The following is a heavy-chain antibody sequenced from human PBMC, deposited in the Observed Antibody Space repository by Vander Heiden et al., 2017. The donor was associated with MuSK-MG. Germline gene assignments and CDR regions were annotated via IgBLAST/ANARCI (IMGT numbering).Heavy chain of an antibody. CDR2: IYWDDDK. CDR1: GLELSTSGVG. D-gene: IGHD3-10*01. V-gene: IGHV2-5*02. J-gene: IGHJ4*02. Sequence: QSTLKESGSTLVKHTQTLTVTCTFSGLELSTSGVGLGWIRQPPGKALEWLALIYWDDDKRYSPFLKNRLTIGKDTSKNQVVLTMTNMDPVDTGTYFCAHSFYYGSGTDFAYWCQGILVTVSS. CDR3: AHSFYYGSGTDFAY.